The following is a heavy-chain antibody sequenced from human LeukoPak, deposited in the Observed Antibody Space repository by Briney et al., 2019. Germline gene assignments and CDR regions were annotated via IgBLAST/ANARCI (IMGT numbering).Heavy chain of an antibody. D-gene: IGHD3-22*01. Sequence: SVKVSCKASGGTFSSYAISWVRQAPGQGLEWMGGIIPIFGTANYAQKFQGRVTITTDESTSTAYMELSGLRSEDTAVYYCARGWYYYDSSGYLLVYWGQGTLVTVSS. CDR1: GGTFSSYA. V-gene: IGHV1-69*05. CDR3: ARGWYYYDSSGYLLVY. J-gene: IGHJ4*02. CDR2: IIPIFGTA.